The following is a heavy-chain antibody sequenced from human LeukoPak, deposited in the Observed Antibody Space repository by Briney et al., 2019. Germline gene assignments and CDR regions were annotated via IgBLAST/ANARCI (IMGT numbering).Heavy chain of an antibody. CDR2: ISYDGSNK. CDR1: GFTLSSYG. J-gene: IGHJ4*02. CDR3: AKDNTWIQLWIDY. D-gene: IGHD5-18*01. Sequence: GGSLRLSCAASGFTLSSYGMHWVRQAPGKGLEWVAVISYDGSNKYYADSVKGRFTISRDNSKNTLYLQMNSLRAEDTAVYYCAKDNTWIQLWIDYWGQGTLVTVSS. V-gene: IGHV3-30*18.